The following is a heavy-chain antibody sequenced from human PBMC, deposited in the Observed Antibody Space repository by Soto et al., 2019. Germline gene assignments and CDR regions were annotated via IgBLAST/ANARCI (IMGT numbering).Heavy chain of an antibody. CDR2: INPSGGST. CDR3: ARDTRYDFWRGPNLPEYYYMDV. J-gene: IGHJ6*03. CDR1: GYTFTSYY. D-gene: IGHD3-3*01. V-gene: IGHV1-46*03. Sequence: QVQLVQSGAEVKKPGASVKVSCKASGYTFTSYYMHWVRQAPGQGLEWMGIINPSGGSTSYARKSEGCVAMSRDASTSTVYMELSSLRSEDTAVYYCARDTRYDFWRGPNLPEYYYMDVWGKGTTVTVSS.